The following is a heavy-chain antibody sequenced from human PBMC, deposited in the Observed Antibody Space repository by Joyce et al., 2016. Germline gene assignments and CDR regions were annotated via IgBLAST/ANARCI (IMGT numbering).Heavy chain of an antibody. D-gene: IGHD3-22*01. Sequence: EVQLVESGGGLVKPGGSLRLACAASGFNLSTFTINWVRQAPGTGLGWVSSISLTRKYIYYADSLKGRLTISRDNAKSSVYLQMDSLSAEDTALYYCARERDSTMMYDVFDIWGQGTMVTVSS. CDR2: ISLTRKYI. CDR1: GFNLSTFT. CDR3: ARERDSTMMYDVFDI. V-gene: IGHV3-21*01. J-gene: IGHJ3*02.